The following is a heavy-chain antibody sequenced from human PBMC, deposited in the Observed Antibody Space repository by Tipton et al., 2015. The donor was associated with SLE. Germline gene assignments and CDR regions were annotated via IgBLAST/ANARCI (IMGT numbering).Heavy chain of an antibody. CDR1: GGSIRSSSYY. CDR2: IYYSGST. D-gene: IGHD3-3*01. J-gene: IGHJ4*02. V-gene: IGHV4-39*01. CDR3: ASRYYDFWNGYRSFDY. Sequence: TLSLTCTVSGGSIRSSSYYWGWIRQPPGKGLEWIGSIYYSGSTYYNPSLKSRVTISVDTSKNQFSLKLSSVTAADTAIYYCASRYYDFWNGYRSFDYWGQGTLVTVSS.